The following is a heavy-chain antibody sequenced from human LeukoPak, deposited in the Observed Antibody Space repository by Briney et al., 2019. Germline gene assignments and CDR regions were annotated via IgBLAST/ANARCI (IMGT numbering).Heavy chain of an antibody. J-gene: IGHJ4*02. CDR3: ARDPSSLRDSFDY. CDR1: EFTFSRYW. CDR2: IKEDGSER. V-gene: IGHV3-7*01. Sequence: GGSLRLSCTASEFTFSRYWMNWVRQAPGKGLEWVANIKEDGSERYYVDSVKGRFTISRDNAKNSLYLQMNILRAEDTAVYYCARDPSSLRDSFDYWGQGTLVIVSS. D-gene: IGHD6-6*01.